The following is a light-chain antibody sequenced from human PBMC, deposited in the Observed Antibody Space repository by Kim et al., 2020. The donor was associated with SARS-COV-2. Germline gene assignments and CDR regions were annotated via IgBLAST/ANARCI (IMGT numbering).Light chain of an antibody. CDR1: QSVSSGY. CDR2: GAS. V-gene: IGKV3-20*01. Sequence: IVLTQSPGTLSLSPGERATLSCRASQSVSSGYLAWYQQKPGQAPRLLIYGASSRATGIPDRFSGSGSGTDYTLTITRLEPEDFAVYYCQQYGSPLTFGEGTKLEI. J-gene: IGKJ4*01. CDR3: QQYGSPLT.